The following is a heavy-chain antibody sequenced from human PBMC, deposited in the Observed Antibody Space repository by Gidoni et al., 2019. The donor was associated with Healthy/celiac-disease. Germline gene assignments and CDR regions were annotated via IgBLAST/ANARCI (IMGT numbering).Heavy chain of an antibody. CDR2: INHSGST. J-gene: IGHJ4*02. Sequence: QVQLQQWGAGLLKPSETLSLTCAVYGGSFSGYYWSWIRQRPGKGLEWIGEINHSGSTNYNPSLKSRVTISVDTSKNQFSLKLSSVTAADTAVYYCARGRRRGCSGGSCYLFDYWGQGTLVTVSS. CDR1: GGSFSGYY. D-gene: IGHD2-15*01. V-gene: IGHV4-34*01. CDR3: ARGRRRGCSGGSCYLFDY.